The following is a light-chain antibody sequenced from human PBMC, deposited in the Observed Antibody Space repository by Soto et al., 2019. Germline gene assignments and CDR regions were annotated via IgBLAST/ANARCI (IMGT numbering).Light chain of an antibody. CDR1: QSIRRR. J-gene: IGKJ1*01. V-gene: IGKV1-5*01. CDR3: QQYNTYPWT. Sequence: DIQMAQSPSTLSASVGGRVTITCRASQSIRRRLAWYQQKPGKAPNLLIYDASSLESGVPSRFSGGGSVTEFTLTISSLQPEDFATYYCQQYNTYPWTFGQGTKVELK. CDR2: DAS.